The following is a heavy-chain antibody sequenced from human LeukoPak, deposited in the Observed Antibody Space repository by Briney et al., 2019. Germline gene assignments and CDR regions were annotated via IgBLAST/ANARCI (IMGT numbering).Heavy chain of an antibody. J-gene: IGHJ4*02. D-gene: IGHD3-9*01. Sequence: GGSLRLSCAASGFTFSSYGMHWVRQAPGKGLEWVAVIWYDGSNKCYADSVKGRFTISRDNSKNTLYLQMNSLRAEDTAVYYCARDHYDILTGYYRHFDYWGQGTLVTVSS. CDR1: GFTFSSYG. CDR3: ARDHYDILTGYYRHFDY. CDR2: IWYDGSNK. V-gene: IGHV3-33*01.